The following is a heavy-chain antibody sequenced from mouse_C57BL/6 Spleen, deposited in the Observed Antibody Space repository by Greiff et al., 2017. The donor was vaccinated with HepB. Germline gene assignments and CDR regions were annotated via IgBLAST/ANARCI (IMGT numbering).Heavy chain of an antibody. V-gene: IGHV1-26*01. CDR2: INPNNGGT. Sequence: EVQLQQSGPELVKPGASVKISCKASGYTFTDYYMNWVKQSHGKSLEWIGDINPNNGGTSYNQKFKGKATLTVDKSSSTAYMERRSLTSEDSAVYYCARSNDGNYGDYFDDWGQGTTLTVSS. J-gene: IGHJ2*01. D-gene: IGHD2-1*01. CDR1: GYTFTDYY. CDR3: ARSNDGNYGDYFDD.